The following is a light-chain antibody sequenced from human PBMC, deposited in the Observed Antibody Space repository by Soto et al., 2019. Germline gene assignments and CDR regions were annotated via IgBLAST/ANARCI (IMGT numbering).Light chain of an antibody. Sequence: DILLTQSPATLSLSPGDRATVTCRASQTISSWLAWYQRKPGKAPKLLIYEASTIDSGVPSRFSGSGSGTEFTLTISSLEPDDFAAYYCQHYSSYSEAFGQGTKVDIK. CDR3: QHYSSYSEA. V-gene: IGKV1-5*03. CDR1: QTISSW. J-gene: IGKJ1*01. CDR2: EAS.